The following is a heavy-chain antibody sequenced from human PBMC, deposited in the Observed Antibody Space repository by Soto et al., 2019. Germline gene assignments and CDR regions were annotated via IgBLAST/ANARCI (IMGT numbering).Heavy chain of an antibody. J-gene: IGHJ4*02. CDR3: ARWGTTGALDV. V-gene: IGHV3-33*05. CDR2: TSYDGSNN. Sequence: QVQLVESGGGVVQPGTSLRLSCVGSGFTFRSYVIHWVRQAPGKGLEWVALTSYDGSNNFYGDSVKGRFTISRDNSRNTVERQMDSLRLEDTALYYCARWGTTGALDVWGQGTLVSVSS. CDR1: GFTFRSYV. D-gene: IGHD3-16*01.